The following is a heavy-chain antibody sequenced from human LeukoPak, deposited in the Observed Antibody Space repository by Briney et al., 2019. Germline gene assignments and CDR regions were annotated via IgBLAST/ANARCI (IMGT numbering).Heavy chain of an antibody. CDR2: ISSSSSYI. D-gene: IGHD6-19*01. CDR1: GFTFSSYS. V-gene: IGHV3-21*01. Sequence: GGSLRLSCAASGFTFSSYSMNWVRQAPGKGLEWVSSISSSSSYIYYADSVKGRFTISRDNAKNSLYLQMNSLRAEDTAVYYCARGFQAVAGHFDYWGQGTLVTVSS. J-gene: IGHJ4*02. CDR3: ARGFQAVAGHFDY.